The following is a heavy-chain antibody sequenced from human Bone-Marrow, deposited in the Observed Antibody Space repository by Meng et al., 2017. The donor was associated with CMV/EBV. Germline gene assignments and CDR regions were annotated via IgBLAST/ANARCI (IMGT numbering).Heavy chain of an antibody. CDR3: AKDLLTTIDY. Sequence: GESLKISCAASGFTFSSYAMSWVRQAPGKGLEWVSAISGSGGSTYYADSVKGRFTISRDNSKNTLYLQMNSLRAEDTAVYYCAKDLLTTIDYWGQGTLVTVYS. CDR2: ISGSGGST. CDR1: GFTFSSYA. J-gene: IGHJ4*02. V-gene: IGHV3-23*01. D-gene: IGHD4-11*01.